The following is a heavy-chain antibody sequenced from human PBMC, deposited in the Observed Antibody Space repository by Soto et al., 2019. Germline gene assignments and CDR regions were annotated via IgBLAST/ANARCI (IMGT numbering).Heavy chain of an antibody. CDR3: ARHPGYAVPTVYATHYFNY. D-gene: IGHD2-8*01. CDR2: IYYTGST. J-gene: IGHJ4*02. V-gene: IGHV4-39*01. CDR1: GDSISSDNYY. Sequence: QLQLQESGPGLVKRSETLSLTCTVSGDSISSDNYYCGWIRQPPGKGLEWIGSIYYTGSTYYNPSLKSRVTMSVDTSKSQFSLKLSSVTAADTAVYYCARHPGYAVPTVYATHYFNYWGQGILVTVST.